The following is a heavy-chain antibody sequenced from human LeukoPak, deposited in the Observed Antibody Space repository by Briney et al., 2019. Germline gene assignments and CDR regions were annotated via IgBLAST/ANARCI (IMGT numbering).Heavy chain of an antibody. CDR2: INHSGST. CDR1: GFTFSSYS. CDR3: ARGHRGIAVR. J-gene: IGHJ4*02. V-gene: IGHV4-34*01. D-gene: IGHD6-19*01. Sequence: KPGGSLRLSCAASGFTFSSYSMNWVRQPPGKGLEWIGEINHSGSTNYNPSLKSRVTISVDTSKNQFSLKLSSVTAADTAVYYCARGHRGIAVRWGQGTLVTVSS.